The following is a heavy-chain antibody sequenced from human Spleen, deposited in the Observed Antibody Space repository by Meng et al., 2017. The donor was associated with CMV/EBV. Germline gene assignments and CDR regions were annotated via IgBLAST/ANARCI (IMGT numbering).Heavy chain of an antibody. CDR2: IRGSGDST. CDR1: GFTFSSYA. V-gene: IGHV3-23*01. J-gene: IGHJ4*02. D-gene: IGHD3-16*01. Sequence: GESLKISCAASGFTFSSYAMTWVRQAPGKGLEWVSTIRGSGDSTYYADSVKGRFTTSRDNSKNTLYLQMNSLRAEDTAVYYCAKEMGSYGMEFLIPFDYWGQGSLVTVSS. CDR3: AKEMGSYGMEFLIPFDY.